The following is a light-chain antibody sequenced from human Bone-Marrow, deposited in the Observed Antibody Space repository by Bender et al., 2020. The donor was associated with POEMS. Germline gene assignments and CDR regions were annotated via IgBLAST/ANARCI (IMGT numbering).Light chain of an antibody. Sequence: QSALTQPRSVSGSPGQSVTISCTGTSSDVGGFQYVSWYQQHPGKAPKVMIDAVSRRPSGVPDRFSGFKSGNTASLTISGLQAEDEADYYCQSYDNSLSGWVFGGGTKVTVL. J-gene: IGLJ3*02. V-gene: IGLV2-11*01. CDR1: SSDVGGFQY. CDR3: QSYDNSLSGWV. CDR2: AVS.